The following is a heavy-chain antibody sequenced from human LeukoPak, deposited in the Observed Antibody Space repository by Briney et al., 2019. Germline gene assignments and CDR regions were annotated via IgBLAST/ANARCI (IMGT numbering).Heavy chain of an antibody. CDR3: TGNEYGEYYFDY. V-gene: IGHV3-30-3*01. CDR1: EFTFSHYA. J-gene: IGHJ4*02. CDR2: TSYDGSNK. Sequence: GGSLRLSCAASEFTFSHYAMHWVRQAPGKGLEWVAVTSYDGSNKHYADSVRGRFTISRDNSKNTLYLQMNSLRPEDTAVYYCTGNEYGEYYFDYWGQGTLVTVSS. D-gene: IGHD4/OR15-4a*01.